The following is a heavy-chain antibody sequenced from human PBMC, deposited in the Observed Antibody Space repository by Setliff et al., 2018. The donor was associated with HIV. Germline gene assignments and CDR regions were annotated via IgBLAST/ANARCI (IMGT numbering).Heavy chain of an antibody. V-gene: IGHV4-39*01. CDR2: IYFTGNT. CDR1: GGSIRSNSYY. J-gene: IGHJ6*04. Sequence: SETLSLTCNVSGGSIRSNSYYWGWIRQPPGKGLEWIGSIYFTGNTFYNPSLKSRVTISVDTSKNQFSLKLRSVTAADTAVYYCARTITTFGVIGRGGRMDVWGKGTTVTVSS. CDR3: ARTITTFGVIGRGGRMDV. D-gene: IGHD3-3*01.